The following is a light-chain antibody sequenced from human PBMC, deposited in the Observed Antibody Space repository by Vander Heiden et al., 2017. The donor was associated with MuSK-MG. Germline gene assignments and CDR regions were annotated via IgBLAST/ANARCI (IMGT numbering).Light chain of an antibody. J-gene: IGKJ1*01. CDR1: QSISSW. V-gene: IGKV1-5*03. CDR2: KAS. Sequence: DIQMTQPLSTLSASVGDRVTITCRASQSISSWLAWYQQKPGKAPKLLLYKASSLESGVPSRFSGSGSGTEFTLTISSLQPDDFATYYCQQYNSYPSTFGQGTKVEIQ. CDR3: QQYNSYPST.